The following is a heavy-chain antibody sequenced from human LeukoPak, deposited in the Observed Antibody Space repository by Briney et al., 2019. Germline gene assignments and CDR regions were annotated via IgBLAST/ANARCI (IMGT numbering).Heavy chain of an antibody. D-gene: IGHD3-10*01. CDR1: GFTFSMYA. CDR2: ISYDGSNK. V-gene: IGHV3-30*04. J-gene: IGHJ4*02. Sequence: PGRSLRLSCAASGFTFSMYAMYWVRQAPGKGREWVAVISYDGSNKYYGDSVKGRFTISRDNSKNTLYLQMNSLRAEDTALYYCARDRDYYYGSGSYYLGPSDYWGQGTLVTVSS. CDR3: ARDRDYYYGSGSYYLGPSDY.